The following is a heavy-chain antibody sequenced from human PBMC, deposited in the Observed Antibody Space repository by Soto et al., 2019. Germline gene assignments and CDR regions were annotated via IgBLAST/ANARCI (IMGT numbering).Heavy chain of an antibody. V-gene: IGHV1-2*02. D-gene: IGHD3-16*01. CDR3: ASESMAYAY. Sequence: ASVKVSCKASRDALTGYYMHWVRQAPGQGLEWMGSINPNRGDTNYAQKFQGRVTMTRDMTISTSGVDVSRLRCDETAVAYSASESMAYAYWGQGALVTVSS. CDR2: INPNRGDT. CDR1: RDALTGYY. J-gene: IGHJ4*02.